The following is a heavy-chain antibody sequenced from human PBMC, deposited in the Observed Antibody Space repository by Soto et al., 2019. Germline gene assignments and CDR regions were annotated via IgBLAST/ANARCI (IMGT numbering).Heavy chain of an antibody. CDR1: GIIFSTYG. V-gene: IGHV3-30*18. Sequence: QVQLVESGGGVVQPGRSLRLSCAASGIIFSTYGMHWVRQAPGKGLEWVAVISHDGSTIYYADSVKGRFTISRDNSKNTLFLQMSSLRAEDTAVYYCAKPVRENGYHYDIWYFDLWGRGTLVTVSS. D-gene: IGHD3-22*01. CDR3: AKPVRENGYHYDIWYFDL. CDR2: ISHDGSTI. J-gene: IGHJ2*01.